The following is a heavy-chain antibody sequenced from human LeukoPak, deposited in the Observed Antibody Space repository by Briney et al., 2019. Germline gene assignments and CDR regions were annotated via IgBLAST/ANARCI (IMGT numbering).Heavy chain of an antibody. J-gene: IGHJ3*02. V-gene: IGHV4-59*08. D-gene: IGHD2-21*01. CDR1: GGSISSYC. Sequence: KPSEALSLTCTVSGGSISSYCWSWIRQPPGKGLEWLGYIYYSGSTNYNPSLKSRVTISVDTSKNQFSLKLSSVTAADTAVYYCASMEGYSLYAFDIWGQGTMVTVSS. CDR3: ASMEGYSLYAFDI. CDR2: IYYSGST.